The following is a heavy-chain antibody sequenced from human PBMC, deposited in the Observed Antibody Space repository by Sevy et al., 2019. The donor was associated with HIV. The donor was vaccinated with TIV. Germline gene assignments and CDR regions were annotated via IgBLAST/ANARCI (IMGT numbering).Heavy chain of an antibody. J-gene: IGHJ6*02. V-gene: IGHV3-21*01. Sequence: GGSLRLSCAASGFTFRSYSMNWVRQAPGKGLEWVSSISDSSNYIYYGKSVKGRFTISRDNAKKSLFLQMNSLRAEDTAVYYCARDMTIFGVVVGMDVWGQGTTVTVSS. D-gene: IGHD3-3*01. CDR2: ISDSSNYI. CDR1: GFTFRSYS. CDR3: ARDMTIFGVVVGMDV.